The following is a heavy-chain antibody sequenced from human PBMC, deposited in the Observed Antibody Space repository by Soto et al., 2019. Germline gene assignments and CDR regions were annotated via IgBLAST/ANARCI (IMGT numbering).Heavy chain of an antibody. CDR3: ATELGENPASPFDS. CDR1: GVTFSSET. D-gene: IGHD3-16*01. CDR2: IIPLFGTA. J-gene: IGHJ4*02. V-gene: IGHV1-69*01. Sequence: QVQLVQSGAEVKKPGSSVKVSCKASGVTFSSETISWVRQAPGQGLERVGGIIPLFGTANYAQKFQGRVTITADESTSTLYIELSSLRSEDTAVYYCATELGENPASPFDSWGQGTLVTVSS.